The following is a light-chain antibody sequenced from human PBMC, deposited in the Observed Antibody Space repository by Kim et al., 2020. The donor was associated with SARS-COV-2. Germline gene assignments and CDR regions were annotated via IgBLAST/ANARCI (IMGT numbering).Light chain of an antibody. V-gene: IGLV2-8*01. J-gene: IGLJ2*01. CDR3: ASYAAGGV. CDR2: DVN. CDR1: SSDIGGYNY. Sequence: QSALTQPPSASGSPGQSVTISCTGTSSDIGGYNYVSWYQQHPGKAPKLMIYDVNERPSGVPDRFSGSKSGNTASLTVSGLQAEDEADYYCASYAAGGVFGGGTQLTVL.